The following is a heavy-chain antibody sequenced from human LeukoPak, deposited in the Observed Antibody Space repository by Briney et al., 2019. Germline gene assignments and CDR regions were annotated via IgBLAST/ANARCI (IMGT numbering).Heavy chain of an antibody. CDR3: ARAALDYGETGRGRNFDY. CDR2: IYYSGST. J-gene: IGHJ4*02. D-gene: IGHD4-17*01. Sequence: SETLSLTCTVSGGSISSGGYYWSWIRQHPGKGLEWIGYIYYSGSTYYNPSLKSRVTISVDTSKNQFSLKLSSVTAADTAVYYCARAALDYGETGRGRNFDYWGQGTLVTVSS. CDR1: GGSISSGGYY. V-gene: IGHV4-31*03.